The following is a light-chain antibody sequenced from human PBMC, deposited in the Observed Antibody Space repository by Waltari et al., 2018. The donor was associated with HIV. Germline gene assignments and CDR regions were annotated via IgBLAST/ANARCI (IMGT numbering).Light chain of an antibody. J-gene: IGLJ2*01. CDR3: SSYAGINPVI. Sequence: QSALTQPPSASGSLGQSVTIPCTGSSSDVGRYDYVSWYQQHPGKAPKLLIFEVNKRPSGVPDRFSGSKSGNTASLTVSGLQAEDEAEYSCSSYAGINPVIFGGGTTLTVL. V-gene: IGLV2-8*01. CDR1: SSDVGRYDY. CDR2: EVN.